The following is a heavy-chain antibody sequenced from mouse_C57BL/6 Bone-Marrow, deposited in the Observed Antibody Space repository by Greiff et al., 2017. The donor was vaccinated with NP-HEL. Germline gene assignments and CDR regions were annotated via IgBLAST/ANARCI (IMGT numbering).Heavy chain of an antibody. D-gene: IGHD2-2*01. CDR3: ARVRDGNDGY. CDR1: GYTFTNYW. Sequence: QVQLQQSGAELVRPGTSVKMSCKASGYTFTNYWIGWAKQRPGHGLEWIGDIYPGGGYTNYNEKFKGKATLTADKSSSTAYMQFSSLTSEDSAIYYCARVRDGNDGYWGQGTTLTVSS. J-gene: IGHJ2*01. CDR2: IYPGGGYT. V-gene: IGHV1-63*01.